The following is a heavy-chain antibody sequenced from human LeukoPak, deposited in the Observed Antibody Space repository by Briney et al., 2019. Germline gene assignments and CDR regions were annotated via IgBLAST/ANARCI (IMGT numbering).Heavy chain of an antibody. Sequence: ASVKVSCKASGYTFTGYYMHWVRQAPGQGLEWMGRINPNSGGTNYAQKFQGRVTMTRDTSISTAYMELSRLRSDDTAVYYCARVYSYDSGGYPYDAFDIWGQGTMVTVSS. D-gene: IGHD3-22*01. V-gene: IGHV1-2*06. CDR2: INPNSGGT. J-gene: IGHJ3*02. CDR1: GYTFTGYY. CDR3: ARVYSYDSGGYPYDAFDI.